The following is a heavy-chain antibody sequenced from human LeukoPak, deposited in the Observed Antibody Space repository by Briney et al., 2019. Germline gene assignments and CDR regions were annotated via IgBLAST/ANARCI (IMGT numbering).Heavy chain of an antibody. CDR2: IYSGGST. V-gene: IGHV3-66*01. CDR3: ARDLRLSRPLYYYYGTDV. CDR1: GFTVSSNY. D-gene: IGHD3-16*02. Sequence: GGSLRLSCAASGFTVSSNYMSWVRQAPGKGLEWVSVIYSGGSTYYADSVKGRFTISRDNSKNTLYLQMNSLRAEDTAVYYCARDLRLSRPLYYYYGTDVWGQGTTVTVSS. J-gene: IGHJ6*02.